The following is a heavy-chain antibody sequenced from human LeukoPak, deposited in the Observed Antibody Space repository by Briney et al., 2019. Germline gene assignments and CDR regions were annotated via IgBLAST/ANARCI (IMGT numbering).Heavy chain of an antibody. CDR3: ARGLSPYYNYYMGV. D-gene: IGHD3-16*02. Sequence: PSETLSLTCAVYGGSFSGYYWSWIRQPPGKGLEWIGEINHSGSTNYNPSLKSRVTISVDTSKNQFSLKLSSVTAADTAVYYCARGLSPYYNYYMGVWGKGTTVTVSS. J-gene: IGHJ6*03. CDR2: INHSGST. CDR1: GGSFSGYY. V-gene: IGHV4-34*01.